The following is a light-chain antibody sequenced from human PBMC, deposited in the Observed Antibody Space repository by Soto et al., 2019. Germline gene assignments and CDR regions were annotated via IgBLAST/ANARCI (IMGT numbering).Light chain of an antibody. J-gene: IGLJ2*01. CDR3: CSYAGSYPVG. CDR2: DVI. Sequence: QSALTQPRSVSGSPGQSVTISCTGTSSDVGGYDYVSWYQQHPGKAPKVMIYDVIKRPSGVPDRFSGSKSGNTASLTISGLQAEDEADYYCCSYAGSYPVGFGGGTQLTVL. CDR1: SSDVGGYDY. V-gene: IGLV2-11*01.